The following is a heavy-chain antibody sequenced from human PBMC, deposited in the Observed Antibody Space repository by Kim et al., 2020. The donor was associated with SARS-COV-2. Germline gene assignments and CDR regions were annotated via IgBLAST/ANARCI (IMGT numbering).Heavy chain of an antibody. Sequence: SETLSLTCTVSGGSISSSSYYWGWIRQPPGKGLEWIGSIYYSGSTYYNPSLKSRVTISVDTSKNQFSLKLSSVTAADTAVYYCARGSITMVRAENWFDPWGQGTLVTVSS. CDR3: ARGSITMVRAENWFDP. CDR1: GGSISSSSYY. D-gene: IGHD3-10*01. V-gene: IGHV4-39*01. CDR2: IYYSGST. J-gene: IGHJ5*02.